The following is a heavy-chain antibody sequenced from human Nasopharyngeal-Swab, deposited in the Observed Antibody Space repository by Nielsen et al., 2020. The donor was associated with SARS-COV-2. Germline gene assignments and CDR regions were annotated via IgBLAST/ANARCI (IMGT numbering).Heavy chain of an antibody. Sequence: SVKVSCKASGGTFSTYAISWVRQAPGQGLEWMGGIIPIFGTANYAQKFQGRVTITADKSTSTAYMELSSLRSEDTAVYYCARDSCGGDCYFRWYFDLWGRGTLVTVSS. CDR3: ARDSCGGDCYFRWYFDL. D-gene: IGHD2-21*02. V-gene: IGHV1-69*06. J-gene: IGHJ2*01. CDR2: IIPIFGTA. CDR1: GGTFSTYA.